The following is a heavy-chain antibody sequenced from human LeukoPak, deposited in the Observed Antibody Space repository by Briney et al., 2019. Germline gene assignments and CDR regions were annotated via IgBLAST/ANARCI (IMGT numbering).Heavy chain of an antibody. J-gene: IGHJ4*02. CDR1: GFTVSSNY. V-gene: IGHV3-53*01. CDR3: ASQTMVKYYFDY. Sequence: QPGGSLRLSCAASGFTVSSNYMSWVRQAPGKGLEWVSVIYSGGRTYYADTVKGRFTISRDNSKNTLYLQLNSLRGEDTAVYYCASQTMVKYYFDYWGQGTLVTVSS. D-gene: IGHD4/OR15-4a*01. CDR2: IYSGGRT.